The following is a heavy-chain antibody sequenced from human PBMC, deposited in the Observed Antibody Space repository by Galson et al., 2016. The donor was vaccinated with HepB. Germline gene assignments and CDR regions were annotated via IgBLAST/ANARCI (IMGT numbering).Heavy chain of an antibody. V-gene: IGHV4-61*08. Sequence: TLSLTCTVSGVSVSGGASHWAWIRQPTGQGLEWMAHTYYNEGNRYSPSPRSRIIISLATSKNQLTLSLRSVPAADPARYCFVSYATGHCGTGYWGPGILVTVSS. D-gene: IGHD2-2*03. J-gene: IGHJ4*02. CDR3: VSYATGHCGTGY. CDR2: TYYNEGN. CDR1: GVSVSGGASH.